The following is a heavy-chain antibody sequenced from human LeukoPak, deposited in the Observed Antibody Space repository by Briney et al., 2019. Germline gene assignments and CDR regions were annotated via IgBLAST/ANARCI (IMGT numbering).Heavy chain of an antibody. D-gene: IGHD2-2*02. Sequence: ASVKVSCKASGYTFTSYYMHWVRQAPGQGLEWMGIINPSDGSTSYAQTFQGRVTMTRDTSTSTVYMELSSLRSEDTAVYYCARVSSPAAITGWYFDLWGRGTPVTGAS. CDR3: ARVSSPAAITGWYFDL. V-gene: IGHV1-46*03. J-gene: IGHJ2*01. CDR1: GYTFTSYY. CDR2: INPSDGST.